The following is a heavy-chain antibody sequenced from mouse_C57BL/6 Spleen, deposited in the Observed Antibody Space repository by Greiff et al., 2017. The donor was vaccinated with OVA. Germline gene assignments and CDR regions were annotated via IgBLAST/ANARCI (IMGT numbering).Heavy chain of an antibody. Sequence: VQLQQPGAELVQPGASVTMSCKASGYTFTSYWITWVKQSPGQGLEWLGDIYPGSGSTNYNEKFKSKATLTVDTSSSTAYMQLSSLTSEDSAVYYCARRITAFDYWGQGTTLTVSS. CDR1: GYTFTSYW. CDR3: ARRITAFDY. D-gene: IGHD1-3*01. CDR2: IYPGSGST. V-gene: IGHV1-55*01. J-gene: IGHJ2*01.